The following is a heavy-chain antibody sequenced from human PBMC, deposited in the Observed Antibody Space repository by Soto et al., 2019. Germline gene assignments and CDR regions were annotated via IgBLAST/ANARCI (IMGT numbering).Heavy chain of an antibody. Sequence: QVQLQQWGAGLLKPSETLSLTCAVYGGSFSGYYWSWIRQPPGKGLEWIGEINHSGSTNYNPSLKSRVTISVDTSKNQFSLKLSSVTAADTAVYYCARLDPGTYCSSTSCYNWFDPWGQGTLVTVSS. J-gene: IGHJ5*02. CDR3: ARLDPGTYCSSTSCYNWFDP. V-gene: IGHV4-34*01. D-gene: IGHD2-2*01. CDR2: INHSGST. CDR1: GGSFSGYY.